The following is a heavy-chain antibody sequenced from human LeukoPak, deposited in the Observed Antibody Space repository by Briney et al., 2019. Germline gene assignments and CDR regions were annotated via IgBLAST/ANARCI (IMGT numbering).Heavy chain of an antibody. CDR3: ARGRTLFRSGSYFHY. CDR2: MNPNSGNT. V-gene: IGHV1-8*02. CDR1: GGTFSSYA. Sequence: GASVKVSCKASGGTFSSYAISWVRQAPGQGLEWMGWMNPNSGNTGYAQKFQGRVTMTRNTSISTAYMELSSLRSEDTAVYYCARGRTLFRSGSYFHYWGQGTLVTVSS. J-gene: IGHJ4*02. D-gene: IGHD1-26*01.